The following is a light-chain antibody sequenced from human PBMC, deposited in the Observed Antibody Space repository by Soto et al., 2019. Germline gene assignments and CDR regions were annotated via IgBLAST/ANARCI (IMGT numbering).Light chain of an antibody. Sequence: EVVLTQSPVTLSLSRVEISTLSCRASQSFRGLLAWYQQKPGQAPRLLIYDAYNRATGIPPRFSGSGSGTDFTLTISSLEPEDSAVYYCQQRHMWPITFGQGTRLEIK. V-gene: IGKV3-11*01. CDR2: DAY. J-gene: IGKJ5*01. CDR1: QSFRGL. CDR3: QQRHMWPIT.